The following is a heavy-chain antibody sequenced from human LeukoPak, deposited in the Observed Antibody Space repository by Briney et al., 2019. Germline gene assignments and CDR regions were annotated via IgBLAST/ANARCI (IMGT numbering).Heavy chain of an antibody. D-gene: IGHD3-16*01. V-gene: IGHV4-39*01. Sequence: SETLSLTCTVSDGSISSSSYFWGWIRQPPGKGLEWIGSIYYSGHTYYNPSLQSRVTISVDTSKNQFSLKLSSVTAADTAVYYCARHADDPGYWGQGTLVTVSS. CDR3: ARHADDPGY. J-gene: IGHJ4*02. CDR2: IYYSGHT. CDR1: DGSISSSSYF.